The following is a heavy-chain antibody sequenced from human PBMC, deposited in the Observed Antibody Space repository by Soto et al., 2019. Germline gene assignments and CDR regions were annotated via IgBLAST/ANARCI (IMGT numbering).Heavy chain of an antibody. D-gene: IGHD3-9*01. CDR3: ARGPVLRYFDWSPYGMDV. V-gene: IGHV1-8*01. Sequence: QVQLVQSGAEVKKLGAPVKVSCKAPGYTFTSYDINWVRQATGQGLEWMGWMKPTRGNTGYAQKVQGRVTMTRNTSISTTYMELRSLRSEDTAVYYCARGPVLRYFDWSPYGMDVWCQGTTVTVSS. CDR1: GYTFTSYD. J-gene: IGHJ6*02. CDR2: MKPTRGNT.